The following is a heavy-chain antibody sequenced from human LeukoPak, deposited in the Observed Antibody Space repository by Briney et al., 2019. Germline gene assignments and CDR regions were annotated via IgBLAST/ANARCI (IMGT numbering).Heavy chain of an antibody. J-gene: IGHJ4*02. CDR2: IYYSGST. Sequence: MASETLSLTCTVSGGSISSYYWSWIRQPPGKGLEWIGYIYYSGSTNYNPSLKSRVTISVDTSKNQFSLKLSSVTAADTAVYYCARDRVRGSYSYFDYWGQGTLVTVSS. V-gene: IGHV4-59*01. CDR1: GGSISSYY. D-gene: IGHD1-26*01. CDR3: ARDRVRGSYSYFDY.